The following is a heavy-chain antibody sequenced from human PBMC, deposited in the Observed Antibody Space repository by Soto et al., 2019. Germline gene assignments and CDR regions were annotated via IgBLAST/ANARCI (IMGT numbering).Heavy chain of an antibody. J-gene: IGHJ3*02. CDR3: ARWGSSWYVGDAFDI. Sequence: QITLKESGPTLVKPTQTLTLTCTFSGFSLSTSGVGVGWIRQPPGKALEWLALIYWNDDKRYSPSLKSRLTITKDTSKNQVVLTMTNMDPVDTAPYYCARWGSSWYVGDAFDIWGQGTMVTVSS. D-gene: IGHD6-13*01. V-gene: IGHV2-5*01. CDR2: IYWNDDK. CDR1: GFSLSTSGVG.